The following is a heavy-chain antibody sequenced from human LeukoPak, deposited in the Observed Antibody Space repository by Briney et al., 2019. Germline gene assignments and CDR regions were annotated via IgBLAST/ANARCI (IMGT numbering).Heavy chain of an antibody. CDR1: GFTFSSHA. V-gene: IGHV3-23*01. Sequence: PGGSLRLSCAASGFTFSSHAMSWVRQAPGKGLEWVSAISGSGGSTYYADSVKGRFTISRDNSKNTLYLQMNSLRAEDTAVYYCAKPLGGFRPRMRPGIGDAFDIWGQGTMVTVSS. J-gene: IGHJ3*02. D-gene: IGHD1-1*01. CDR3: AKPLGGFRPRMRPGIGDAFDI. CDR2: ISGSGGST.